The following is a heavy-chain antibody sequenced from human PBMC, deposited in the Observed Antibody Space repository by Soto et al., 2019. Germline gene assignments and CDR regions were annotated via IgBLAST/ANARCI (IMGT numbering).Heavy chain of an antibody. Sequence: PGESLKISCKGSGYSFTSYWISWVRQMPGKGLEWMGRIDPSDSYTNYSPSFQGHVTISADKSISTAYLQWSSLKASDTAMYYCASRPHCSSTSCYDKYGMDVRGQGTTVTVSS. D-gene: IGHD2-2*01. CDR1: GYSFTSYW. CDR3: ASRPHCSSTSCYDKYGMDV. J-gene: IGHJ6*02. CDR2: IDPSDSYT. V-gene: IGHV5-10-1*01.